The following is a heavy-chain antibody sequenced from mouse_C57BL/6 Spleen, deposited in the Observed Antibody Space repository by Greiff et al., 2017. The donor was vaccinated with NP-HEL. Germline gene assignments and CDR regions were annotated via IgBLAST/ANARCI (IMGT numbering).Heavy chain of an antibody. D-gene: IGHD1-1*01. CDR2: IYPGDGDT. V-gene: IGHV1-82*01. J-gene: IGHJ4*01. CDR1: GYAFSSSW. Sequence: VQLQQSGPELVKPGASVKISCKASGYAFSSSWMNWVKQRPGKGLEWIGRIYPGDGDTNYNGKFKGKATLTADKSSSTAYMQLSSLTSEDSAVYFCARGIYYYGSSYEGAMDYWGQGTSVTVSS. CDR3: ARGIYYYGSSYEGAMDY.